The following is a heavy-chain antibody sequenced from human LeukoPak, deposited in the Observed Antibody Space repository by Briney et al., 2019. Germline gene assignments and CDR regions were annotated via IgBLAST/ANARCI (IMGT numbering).Heavy chain of an antibody. CDR3: ARFRAPTRGSYLGDNDAFDI. J-gene: IGHJ3*02. V-gene: IGHV3-74*01. D-gene: IGHD1-26*01. Sequence: PGGSLRLSCAASGFTFSSYWMHWVRQAPGKGLVWVSRINSDGSSTSYADSVKGRFTISRDNAKNTLYLQMNSLRAEDTAVYYCARFRAPTRGSYLGDNDAFDIWGQGTMVTVSS. CDR1: GFTFSSYW. CDR2: INSDGSST.